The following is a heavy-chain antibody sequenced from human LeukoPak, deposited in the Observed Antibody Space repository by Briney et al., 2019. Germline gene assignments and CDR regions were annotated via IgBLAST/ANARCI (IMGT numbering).Heavy chain of an antibody. V-gene: IGHV4-34*01. J-gene: IGHJ4*02. D-gene: IGHD1-26*01. CDR3: ARGLKVGSGSYHYYFDY. Sequence: SETLSLTCAVYGGSFSGYYWSWLRQPPGKGLEWTGEINHSGSTNYNPSLKSRVTISVDTSKNQFSLKLSSVTAADTAVYYCARGLKVGSGSYHYYFDYWGQGTLVTVSS. CDR1: GGSFSGYY. CDR2: INHSGST.